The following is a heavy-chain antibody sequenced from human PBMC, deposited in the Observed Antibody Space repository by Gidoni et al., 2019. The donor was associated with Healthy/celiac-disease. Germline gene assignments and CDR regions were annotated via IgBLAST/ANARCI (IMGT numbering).Heavy chain of an antibody. CDR3: ATSGLFDWLHYFDY. CDR1: GGSISSGGYY. Sequence: QVQLQESGPGLVQPSQTLSLTCTVYGGSISSGGYYWSWSRQHPGKGMEWIGYIFYSGSTYYHPSLKSRVTISVDTSKNQFSLKLSSVTAADTAVYYCATSGLFDWLHYFDYWGQGTLVTVSS. D-gene: IGHD3-9*01. J-gene: IGHJ4*02. CDR2: IFYSGST. V-gene: IGHV4-31*03.